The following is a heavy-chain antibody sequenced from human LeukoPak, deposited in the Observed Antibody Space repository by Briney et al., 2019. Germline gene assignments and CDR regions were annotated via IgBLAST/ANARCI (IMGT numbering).Heavy chain of an antibody. CDR3: ASIIYSAARPPYYYYYYMDV. V-gene: IGHV4-34*01. Sequence: SETLSLTCAVYGGSFSGYYWSWIRQPPGKGLEWIGEINHSGSTNCNPSLKSRVTISVDTSKNQFSLKLSPVTAADTAVYYCASIIYSAARPPYYYYYYMDVWGKGTTVTVSS. CDR2: INHSGST. D-gene: IGHD6-6*01. CDR1: GGSFSGYY. J-gene: IGHJ6*03.